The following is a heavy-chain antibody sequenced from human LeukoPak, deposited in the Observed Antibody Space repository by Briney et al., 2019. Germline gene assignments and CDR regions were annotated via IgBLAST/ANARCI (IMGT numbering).Heavy chain of an antibody. J-gene: IGHJ4*02. Sequence: PGGSLRLSCAASGFTFSSYEMNWVRQAPGKGLEWVSYISSSGSTIYYADSVKGRFTISRDNAKNSLYLQMNSLKSEDTAVYYCTTALVGATDYWGQGTLVTVSS. D-gene: IGHD1-26*01. V-gene: IGHV3-48*03. CDR3: TTALVGATDY. CDR2: ISSSGSTI. CDR1: GFTFSSYE.